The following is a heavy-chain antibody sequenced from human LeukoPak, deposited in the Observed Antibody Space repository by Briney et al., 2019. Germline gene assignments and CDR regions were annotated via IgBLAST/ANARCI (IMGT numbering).Heavy chain of an antibody. CDR1: GFSFSSYG. CDR3: ATGNYKGY. Sequence: GGSLRLSCEASGFSFSSYGLHWVRQAPGKGLEWVAFIRYDGTNKYYADSVKGRFTISRDKSKNTLSLQMNNLRVDDTAVYYCATGNYKGYWGQGTLVTVSS. CDR2: IRYDGTNK. V-gene: IGHV3-30*02. J-gene: IGHJ4*02. D-gene: IGHD4-11*01.